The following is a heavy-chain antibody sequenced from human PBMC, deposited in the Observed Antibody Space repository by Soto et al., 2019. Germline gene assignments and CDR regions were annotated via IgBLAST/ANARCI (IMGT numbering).Heavy chain of an antibody. CDR3: ARVPSP. CDR1: GGSISSSYW. J-gene: IGHJ5*02. CDR2: IYHTGIT. Sequence: SETLSLTCVVSGGSISSSYWWSWVRQSPGKGLEWIGEIYHTGITNYNPSLKSRVTISVDKSNNQFSLMLHSVTAADTAVYYCARVPSPWGQGTLVTVSS. V-gene: IGHV4-4*02.